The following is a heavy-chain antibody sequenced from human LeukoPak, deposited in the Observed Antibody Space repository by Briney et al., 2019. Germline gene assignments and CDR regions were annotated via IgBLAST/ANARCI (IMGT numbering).Heavy chain of an antibody. CDR2: ISSSSSYI. D-gene: IGHD6-13*01. CDR3: ARDLGSSSPNAY. V-gene: IGHV3-21*01. Sequence: GGSLRLSCAASGFTFSSYSMNWARQAPGKGLEWVSSISSSSSYIYYADSVKGRFTISRDNAKNSLYLQMNSLRAEDTAVYYCARDLGSSSPNAYWGQGTLVTVSS. J-gene: IGHJ4*02. CDR1: GFTFSSYS.